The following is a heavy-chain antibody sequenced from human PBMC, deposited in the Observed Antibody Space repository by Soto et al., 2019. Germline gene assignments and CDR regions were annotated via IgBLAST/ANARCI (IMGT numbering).Heavy chain of an antibody. CDR1: GFTFRTYA. J-gene: IGHJ6*02. V-gene: IGHV3-64*01. D-gene: IGHD6-19*01. CDR2: ISSNGGST. CDR3: ARDRGYSSGHPADV. Sequence: EVQLVESGGGLVQPGGSLRLSCAASGFTFRTYAMHWVSQAPGKGLEYVSAISSNGGSTYYGNSVKGRFTISRDNSKKTLYLQMGSLRADDMAVYYCARDRGYSSGHPADVWGQGTTVTGSS.